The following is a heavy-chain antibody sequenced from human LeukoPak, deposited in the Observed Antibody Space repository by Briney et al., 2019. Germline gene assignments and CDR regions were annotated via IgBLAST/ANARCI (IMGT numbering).Heavy chain of an antibody. CDR1: GFTFSDYY. J-gene: IGHJ4*02. D-gene: IGHD1-26*01. V-gene: IGHV3-11*01. CDR2: ISSSGSTI. CDR3: AREATTGLIDY. Sequence: GGSLRLSCAASGFTFSDYYMSWIRQAPRKGLEWVSYISSSGSTIYYADSVKGRFTISRDNAKNSLYLQMNSLRAEDTAVYYCAREATTGLIDYWGQGTLVTVSS.